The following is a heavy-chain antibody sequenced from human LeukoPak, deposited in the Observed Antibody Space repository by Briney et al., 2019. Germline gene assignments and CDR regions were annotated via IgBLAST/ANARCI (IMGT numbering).Heavy chain of an antibody. J-gene: IGHJ5*02. CDR1: GGSISSYY. Sequence: SETLSLTCTVSGGSISSYYWSWIRQPPGKGLEWIGYIYYSGSTNYNPSLKSRVTISVDMSKNQFSLKLSSVTAADTAVYYCARVGYYDILTGYSYNWFDPWGQGTLVTVSS. D-gene: IGHD3-9*01. CDR3: ARVGYYDILTGYSYNWFDP. CDR2: IYYSGST. V-gene: IGHV4-59*01.